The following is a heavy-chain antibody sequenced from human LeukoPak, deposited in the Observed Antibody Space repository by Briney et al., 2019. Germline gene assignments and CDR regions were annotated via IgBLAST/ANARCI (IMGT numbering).Heavy chain of an antibody. CDR2: IKPDGSET. V-gene: IGHV3-7*01. CDR1: GFNFNNYW. D-gene: IGHD2/OR15-2a*01. J-gene: IGHJ4*02. CDR3: IPSI. Sequence: GGPLRLSCAASGFNFNNYWMNWVRQAPGKGLEWVANIKPDGSETYYVDSVKGRFIISRDHAKNSVYLQMNSLGAEDTAVYYCIPSIGGQGILVTVSS.